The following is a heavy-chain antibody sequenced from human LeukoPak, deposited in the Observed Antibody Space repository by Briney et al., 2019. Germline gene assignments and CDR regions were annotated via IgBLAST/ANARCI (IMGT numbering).Heavy chain of an antibody. CDR2: ISYDGSNK. Sequence: GGSLRLSCAASGFTFSNYAMHWVRQAPGKGLEWVAVISYDGSNKYYADSVKGRFTISRDNSKNTLYLQMNSLRAEDTAVYYCARDRGYSYGAVDYWGQGTLVTVSS. J-gene: IGHJ4*02. V-gene: IGHV3-30*04. CDR1: GFTFSNYA. D-gene: IGHD5-18*01. CDR3: ARDRGYSYGAVDY.